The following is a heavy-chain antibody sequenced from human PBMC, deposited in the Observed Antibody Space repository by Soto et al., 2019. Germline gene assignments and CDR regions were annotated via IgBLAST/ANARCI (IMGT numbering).Heavy chain of an antibody. Sequence: PSETLSLTCTVSGGSISRGVYYWSWIRQHPGKGLEWIGYIYYSGSTNYNPSLKSRVTISVDTSKNQFSLKLSSVTAADTAVYYCARDYYGSGTPNRVSGMDVWGQGTTVTVSS. CDR3: ARDYYGSGTPNRVSGMDV. CDR2: IYYSGST. CDR1: GGSISRGVYY. J-gene: IGHJ6*02. V-gene: IGHV4-61*08. D-gene: IGHD3-10*01.